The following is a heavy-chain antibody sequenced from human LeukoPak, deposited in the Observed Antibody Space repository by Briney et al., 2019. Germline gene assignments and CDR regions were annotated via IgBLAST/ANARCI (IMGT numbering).Heavy chain of an antibody. Sequence: GASVKVSCKASGYTFTSYGISWVRQAPGKGLEWMGGFDPEDGETIYAQKFQGRVTMTEDTSTDTAYMELSSLRSEDTAVYYCVRVGTRGWFDPWGQGTLVTVSS. V-gene: IGHV1-24*01. CDR3: VRVGTRGWFDP. D-gene: IGHD6-13*01. J-gene: IGHJ5*02. CDR2: FDPEDGET. CDR1: GYTFTSYG.